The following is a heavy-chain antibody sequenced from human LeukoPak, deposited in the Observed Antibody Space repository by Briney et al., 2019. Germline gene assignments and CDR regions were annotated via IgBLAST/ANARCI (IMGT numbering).Heavy chain of an antibody. CDR3: ARDKVAATYYYYYYMDV. D-gene: IGHD2-15*01. J-gene: IGHJ6*03. CDR2: IDHSGST. Sequence: PSETLSLTCAVYGESFSGYYWSWIRQPPGKGLEWIGEIDHSGSTNYNPSLKSRVTISVDTSKNQFSLKLSSVTAADTAVYYCARDKVAATYYYYYYMDVWGKGTTVTVSS. CDR1: GESFSGYY. V-gene: IGHV4-34*01.